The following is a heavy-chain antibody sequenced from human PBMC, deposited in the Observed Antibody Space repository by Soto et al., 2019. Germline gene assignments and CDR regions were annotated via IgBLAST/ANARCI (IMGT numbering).Heavy chain of an antibody. V-gene: IGHV3-21*01. CDR3: ARGSAEAGTAAIDH. D-gene: IGHD6-19*01. CDR1: GFTFSNYN. Sequence: EVQLVESGGGLVKPGGSLRLSCAASGFTFSNYNINWVRQAPGKGLEWVSSISSSSSYIYYADSVKGRFTISRDNAKNSLYLQMNSRRGEDTAVYYCARGSAEAGTAAIDHWGQGTLVTVSS. CDR2: ISSSSSYI. J-gene: IGHJ4*02.